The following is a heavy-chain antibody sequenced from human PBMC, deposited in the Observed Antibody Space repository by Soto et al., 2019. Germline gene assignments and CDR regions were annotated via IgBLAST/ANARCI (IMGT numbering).Heavy chain of an antibody. J-gene: IGHJ6*03. CDR2: IIPILGIA. D-gene: IGHD2-2*01. V-gene: IGHV1-69*08. CDR1: GGTFSSYT. Sequence: QVQLVQSGAEVKKPGSSVKVSYKASGGTFSSYTISWVRQAPGQGLEWMGRIIPILGIANYAQKFQGRVTITADKSTSTAYMELSSLRSEDTAVYYCAREGHCSSTSCLNYYYYYYMDVWGKGTTVTVSS. CDR3: AREGHCSSTSCLNYYYYYYMDV.